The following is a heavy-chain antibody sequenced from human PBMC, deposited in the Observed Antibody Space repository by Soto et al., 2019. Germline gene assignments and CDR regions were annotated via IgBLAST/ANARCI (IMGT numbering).Heavy chain of an antibody. Sequence: GGSLRLSCAASGFTFSSYWMSWVRQAPGKGLEWVANIKQDGSEKYYVDSVKGRFTISRDNAKNSLYLKMNSLRAEDTAVYYCARSDDFWSGYRRLDAFDIWGQGTMVTVSS. CDR3: ARSDDFWSGYRRLDAFDI. CDR1: GFTFSSYW. J-gene: IGHJ3*02. V-gene: IGHV3-7*01. D-gene: IGHD3-3*01. CDR2: IKQDGSEK.